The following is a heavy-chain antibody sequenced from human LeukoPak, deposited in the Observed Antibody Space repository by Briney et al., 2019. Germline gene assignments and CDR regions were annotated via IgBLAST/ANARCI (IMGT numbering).Heavy chain of an antibody. D-gene: IGHD5-12*01. CDR2: IYPGDSDT. CDR1: GYSFTSYW. V-gene: IGHV5-51*01. CDR3: ARQKSLSGYDYDAFDI. J-gene: IGHJ3*02. Sequence: PGESPKISCKGSGYSFTSYWIGWVRQMPGKDLEWMGIIYPGDSDTRYSPSFQGQVTISADKSISTAYLQWSSLKASDTAMYYCARQKSLSGYDYDAFDIWGQGTMVTVSS.